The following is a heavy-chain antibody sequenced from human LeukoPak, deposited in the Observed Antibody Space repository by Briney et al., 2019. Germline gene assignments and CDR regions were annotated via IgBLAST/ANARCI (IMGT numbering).Heavy chain of an antibody. CDR2: ISVHNGDT. J-gene: IGHJ4*02. CDR3: AGDQYDSVWGSHRPYFDY. Sequence: GVSVKVSCKASGYTFSSYGISWVRQAPGQGLEWMGWISVHNGDTKYAQKFQDRVIMTTDTSTSTAYMELWGLRSDDTAVYYCAGDQYDSVWGSHRPYFDYWGQGTLVTVSS. CDR1: GYTFSSYG. V-gene: IGHV1-18*01. D-gene: IGHD3-16*01.